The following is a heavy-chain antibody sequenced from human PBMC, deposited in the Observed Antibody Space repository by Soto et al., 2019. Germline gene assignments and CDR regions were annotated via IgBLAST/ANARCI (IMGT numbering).Heavy chain of an antibody. D-gene: IGHD6-13*01. V-gene: IGHV5-10-1*01. CDR3: ARHGWIAAAGKGRGNWFDP. J-gene: IGHJ5*02. Sequence: GESLKISCKGSGYIFTNYWISWVRQLTGKGLEWMGRIDPSDSYNTYSPSFQGHVTISADKSISTAYLQWSSLKASDTAMYYCARHGWIAAAGKGRGNWFDPWGQGTLVTVSS. CDR1: GYIFTNYW. CDR2: IDPSDSYN.